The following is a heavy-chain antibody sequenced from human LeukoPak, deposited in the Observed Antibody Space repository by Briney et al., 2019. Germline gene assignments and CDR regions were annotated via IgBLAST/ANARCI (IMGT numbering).Heavy chain of an antibody. CDR1: VFTFSSYS. CDR2: ICSGSSDI. Sequence: GGSLRLSCAASVFTFSSYSMNWVRQAPGKGLECLSYICSGSSDIHYADSVKGRFTISRDNAKNSLYLQLNSLRAEDTAVYYCARDTGPVDYWGQGTLVTVSS. V-gene: IGHV3-48*01. J-gene: IGHJ4*02. CDR3: ARDTGPVDY. D-gene: IGHD4-17*01.